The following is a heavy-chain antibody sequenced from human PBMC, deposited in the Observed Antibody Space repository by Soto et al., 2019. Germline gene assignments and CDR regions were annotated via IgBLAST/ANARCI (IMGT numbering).Heavy chain of an antibody. J-gene: IGHJ3*01. CDR3: ARGSNRGNYV. Sequence: QVQLQQWGAGLLKPSETLSLTCAVYGGSFSGYYWCWMRQPPGKGLEWIGKGNHRGSTNYNPSLMSRVTIPVDTSKNQFSLKLSSVTAADTAVYYCARGSNRGNYVWGQGTMVTVSS. D-gene: IGHD1-7*01. V-gene: IGHV4-34*01. CDR1: GGSFSGYY. CDR2: GNHRGST.